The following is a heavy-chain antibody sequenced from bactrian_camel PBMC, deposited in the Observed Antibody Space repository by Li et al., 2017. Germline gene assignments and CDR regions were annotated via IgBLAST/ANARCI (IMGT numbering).Heavy chain of an antibody. Sequence: DVQLVESGGGSVQTGGSLTLSCAASYYTVSAYCMAWFRQAPGKEREGVAAHDDDGGTHYGDSALGRFTVSRDNAKNTVYLQVNSLEPEDTGVYYCVRDRDVHGFVYDHWGQGTQVTVS. CDR3: VRDRDVHGFVYDH. D-gene: IGHD4*01. CDR2: HDDDGGT. CDR1: YYTVSAYC. J-gene: IGHJ4*01. V-gene: IGHV3S10*01.